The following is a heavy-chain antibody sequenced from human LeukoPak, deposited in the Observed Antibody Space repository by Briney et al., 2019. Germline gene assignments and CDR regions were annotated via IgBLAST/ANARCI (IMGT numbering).Heavy chain of an antibody. V-gene: IGHV4-59*01. CDR1: GGSISSYY. Sequence: SETLSLTCTVSGGSISSYYWSWIRQPPGKGLEWIGYIYYSGSTNYNPSLKSRVTISVDTSKNQFSLRLTSVTAADTAVYYCARGGTGDLDYWGQGTLVTVSS. D-gene: IGHD7-27*01. CDR2: IYYSGST. CDR3: ARGGTGDLDY. J-gene: IGHJ4*02.